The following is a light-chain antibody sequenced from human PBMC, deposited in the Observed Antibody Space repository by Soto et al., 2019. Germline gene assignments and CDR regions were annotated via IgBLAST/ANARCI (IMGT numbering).Light chain of an antibody. CDR1: SSDIGGYNY. Sequence: QSALTQPAAVSGSPGQSITISCTGSSSDIGGYNYVSWYQQYPGKAPKLMIYEISNRPSGISNRFSASKSGNTDYLTISRIKDEDESDYSCSSYTNSATWVFGGGTKVTVL. V-gene: IGLV2-14*01. J-gene: IGLJ3*02. CDR2: EIS. CDR3: SSYTNSATWV.